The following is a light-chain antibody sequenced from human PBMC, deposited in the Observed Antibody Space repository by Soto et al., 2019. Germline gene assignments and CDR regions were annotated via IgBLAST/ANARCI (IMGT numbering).Light chain of an antibody. CDR3: LQHSPYPLT. Sequence: DIQMTQFPSSLSASVGDRSTITCRASQGIRNGLGWYQQKPGKAPKHLLYAASSLQSGVPSRFSGRGSGTEFTLAISSLQPVDSATFYCLQHSPYPLTFGQGTKVEIK. CDR2: AAS. V-gene: IGKV1-17*01. CDR1: QGIRNG. J-gene: IGKJ1*01.